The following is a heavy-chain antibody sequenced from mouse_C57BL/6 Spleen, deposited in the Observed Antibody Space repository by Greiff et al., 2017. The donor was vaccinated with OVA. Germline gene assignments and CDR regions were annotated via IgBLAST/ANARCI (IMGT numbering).Heavy chain of an antibody. D-gene: IGHD1-1*01. CDR2: IYPGDGDT. V-gene: IGHV1-80*01. J-gene: IGHJ2*01. Sequence: VKLQESGAELVKPGASVKISCKASGYAFSSYWMNWVKQRPGKGLEWIGQIYPGDGDTNYNGKFKGKATLTADKSSSTAYMQLSSLTSEDSAVDFCAIDYNSSSSSYFDYWGQGTTLTVSS. CDR1: GYAFSSYW. CDR3: AIDYNSSSSSYFDY.